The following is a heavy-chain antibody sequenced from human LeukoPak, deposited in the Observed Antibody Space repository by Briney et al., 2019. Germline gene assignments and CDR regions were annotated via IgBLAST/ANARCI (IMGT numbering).Heavy chain of an antibody. V-gene: IGHV4-34*01. CDR3: ARGQWLVRGEARVDP. J-gene: IGHJ5*02. Sequence: PSETLSLTCAVYGGSFSGYYWSWIRQPPGKGLEWIGEINHSGSTNYNPSLRSRVTISVDTSKNQFSLKLSSVTAADTAVYYCARGQWLVRGEARVDPWGQGTLVTVSS. CDR2: INHSGST. CDR1: GGSFSGYY. D-gene: IGHD6-19*01.